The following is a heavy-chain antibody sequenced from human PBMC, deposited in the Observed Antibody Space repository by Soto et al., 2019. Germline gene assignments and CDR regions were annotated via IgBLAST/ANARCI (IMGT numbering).Heavy chain of an antibody. V-gene: IGHV1-69*13. J-gene: IGHJ4*02. CDR3: ARTAPMDAGDKYYYDF. D-gene: IGHD3-16*01. CDR2: IIPFFGTA. CDR1: GGTFSTFG. Sequence: SVKVSCKTSGGTFSTFGISWVRQAPGQGLEWMGGIIPFFGTAEYSQKFEDRITITADESTNTVYMDLGSLTSEDTAIYYCARTAPMDAGDKYYYDFWGQGALVTVSS.